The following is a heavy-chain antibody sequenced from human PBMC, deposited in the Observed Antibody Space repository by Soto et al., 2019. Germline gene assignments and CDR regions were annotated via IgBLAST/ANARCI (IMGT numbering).Heavy chain of an antibody. Sequence: SVKVSCKASGGTFSSYAISWVGQAPGQGREWMGGIIPIFGTANYAQKFQGRVTITADESTSTAYMELSSLRSEDTAVYYCATSRRDSLVVPAAITYYGMDVGGQGTTVTVS. J-gene: IGHJ6*02. D-gene: IGHD2-2*02. CDR3: ATSRRDSLVVPAAITYYGMDV. CDR1: GGTFSSYA. V-gene: IGHV1-69*13. CDR2: IIPIFGTA.